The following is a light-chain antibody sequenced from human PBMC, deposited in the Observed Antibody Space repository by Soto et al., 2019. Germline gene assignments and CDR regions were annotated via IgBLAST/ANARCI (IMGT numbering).Light chain of an antibody. V-gene: IGKV1-39*01. Sequence: DVEITKSTSTLSASVGDRVTITCRASQTISSWWAWYQQKPGKAPKLLIYAASSLQSGVPSRFSGSGSGTDFTLTISSLQPEDFATYYWQQSYSTTAFGNGTKV. CDR3: QQSYSTTA. CDR1: QTISSW. CDR2: AAS. J-gene: IGKJ1*01.